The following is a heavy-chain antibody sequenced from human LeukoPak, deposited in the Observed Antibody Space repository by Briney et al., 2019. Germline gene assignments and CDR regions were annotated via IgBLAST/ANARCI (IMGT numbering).Heavy chain of an antibody. V-gene: IGHV3-11*06. Sequence: GGSLRLSCAASGCTFSDYYMSWIRQAPGKGLEWVSYISSSSSYTNYADSVKGRFTISRDNAKNSLYLQMNSLRAEDTAVYYCARTYGDYVKHFDYWGQGTLVTVSS. CDR2: ISSSSSYT. CDR1: GCTFSDYY. D-gene: IGHD4-17*01. CDR3: ARTYGDYVKHFDY. J-gene: IGHJ4*02.